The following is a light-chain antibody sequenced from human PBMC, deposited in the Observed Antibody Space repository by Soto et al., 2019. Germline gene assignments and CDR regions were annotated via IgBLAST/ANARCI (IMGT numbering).Light chain of an antibody. Sequence: QSVLTQPSSASGPPGQTVTISCSGTSSNIGTNTVNWYRQVPGTAPKLLIFNDNVRPSGVPGRFSGSRSGTSASLAISGLQSEDEADYYCAAWDGSLNVVLLGGGTKLTVL. CDR3: AAWDGSLNVVL. V-gene: IGLV1-44*01. CDR2: NDN. J-gene: IGLJ2*01. CDR1: SSNIGTNT.